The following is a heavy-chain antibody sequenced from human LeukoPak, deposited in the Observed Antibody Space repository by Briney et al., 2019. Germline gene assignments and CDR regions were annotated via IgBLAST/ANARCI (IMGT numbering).Heavy chain of an antibody. V-gene: IGHV4-59*08. J-gene: IGHJ5*02. D-gene: IGHD3-3*01. CDR2: IHYSGST. CDR1: GGSISSYY. CDR3: ARRRDDFWSGYYTREWFDP. Sequence: SETLSLTCTVSGGSISSYYWSWIRQPPGKGLEWVGYIHYSGSTNYNPSLRSRVTMSADTSKNQISLKLSSVTAAETAVYYCARRRDDFWSGYYTREWFDPWGQGTLVTVSS.